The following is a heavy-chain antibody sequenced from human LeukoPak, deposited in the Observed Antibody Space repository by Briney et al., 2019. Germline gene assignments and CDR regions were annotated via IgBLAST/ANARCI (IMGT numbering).Heavy chain of an antibody. D-gene: IGHD6-13*01. Sequence: ASVKVSCEVSGYTFTDYHMHWVQQAPGKGLEWMGLVDPEDGETIYAEKFQGRVTITADTSTDTAYMELSSLRSEDTAVYYCATGGIAAAGTGNWFDPWGQGTLVTVSS. CDR1: GYTFTDYH. CDR2: VDPEDGET. J-gene: IGHJ5*02. V-gene: IGHV1-69-2*01. CDR3: ATGGIAAAGTGNWFDP.